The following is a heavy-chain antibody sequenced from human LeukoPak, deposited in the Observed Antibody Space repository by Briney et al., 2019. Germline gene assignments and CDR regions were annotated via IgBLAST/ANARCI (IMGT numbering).Heavy chain of an antibody. Sequence: GGSLRLSCAASGFTFSSYAMSWVRQAPGKGLEWVSAISGSGGSTYYADSVKGRFTISRDNSKNTLYLQMDSLRAEDTAVYYCAKRGYSYGTFDYWGQGTLVTVSS. CDR2: ISGSGGST. J-gene: IGHJ4*02. V-gene: IGHV3-23*01. CDR3: AKRGYSYGTFDY. D-gene: IGHD5-18*01. CDR1: GFTFSSYA.